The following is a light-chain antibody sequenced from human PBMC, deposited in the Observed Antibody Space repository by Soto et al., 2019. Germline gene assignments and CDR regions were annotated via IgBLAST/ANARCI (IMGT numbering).Light chain of an antibody. CDR3: SSYTTSRTRV. CDR1: SSDVGGYKF. CDR2: EVS. V-gene: IGLV2-14*01. J-gene: IGLJ3*02. Sequence: QSLLTQPASVSGSPGQSITISCTGTSSDVGGYKFVSWYQQHPGKAPKLMIYEVSNRPSGVSNRFSGSRSGNTASLTISGLQAEDEADYYCSSYTTSRTRVFGGGTKLTVL.